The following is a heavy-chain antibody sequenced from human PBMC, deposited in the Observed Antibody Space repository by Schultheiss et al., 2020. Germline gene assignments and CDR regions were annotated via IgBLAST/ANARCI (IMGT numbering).Heavy chain of an antibody. CDR3: ARGGARMATISNYYYYGMDV. Sequence: ETLSLTCAVSGGSISSSNWWSWVRQPPGKGLEWVSSISSGGGGRYRYCADSLKGRFTISRDNAKNSLYLQMNSLRAEDTAVYYCARGGARMATISNYYYYGMDVWGQGTTVTVSS. V-gene: IGHV3-21*04. J-gene: IGHJ6*02. CDR1: GGSISSSN. CDR2: ISSGGGGRYR. D-gene: IGHD5-12*01.